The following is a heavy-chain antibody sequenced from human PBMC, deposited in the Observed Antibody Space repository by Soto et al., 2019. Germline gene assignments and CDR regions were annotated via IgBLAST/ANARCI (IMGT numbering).Heavy chain of an antibody. Sequence: QVQLVQSGAEVKKPGSSVKVSCKASGGTFSSYTISWVRQAPGQGLEWMGRIIPILGIANYAQKFQGRVTITADKSTSTADMELSSLRSEDTAVYYCAREGGGDDYIWGSYRPWGQGTLVTVSS. CDR3: AREGGGDDYIWGSYRP. D-gene: IGHD3-16*02. CDR2: IIPILGIA. CDR1: GGTFSSYT. J-gene: IGHJ5*02. V-gene: IGHV1-69*08.